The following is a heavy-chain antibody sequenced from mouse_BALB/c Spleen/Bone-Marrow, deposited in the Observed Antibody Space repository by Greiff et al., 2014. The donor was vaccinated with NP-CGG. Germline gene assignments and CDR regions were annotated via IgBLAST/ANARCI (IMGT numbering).Heavy chain of an antibody. Sequence: QVQLKESGPELGKPGASVKISCKASGYAFSSSWMNWVKQRPGQGLEWIGRIYPGDGDTNYNGKFKGKATLTADKSSSTAYMQLSSLTSVDSAVYFCARRGGNPSFDYWGQGTTLTVSS. J-gene: IGHJ2*01. CDR3: ARRGGNPSFDY. D-gene: IGHD2-1*01. CDR1: GYAFSSSW. V-gene: IGHV1-82*01. CDR2: IYPGDGDT.